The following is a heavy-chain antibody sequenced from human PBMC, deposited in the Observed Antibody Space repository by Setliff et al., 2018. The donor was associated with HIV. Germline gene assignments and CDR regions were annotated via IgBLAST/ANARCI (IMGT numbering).Heavy chain of an antibody. V-gene: IGHV4-4*02. CDR3: GRQAWDHQSSGYFVDY. D-gene: IGHD6-19*01. CDR1: GGSLSSDNW. J-gene: IGHJ4*02. Sequence: KSSETLSLTCAVSGGSLSSDNWWTWVRQPPGKGLEWIGEIYHTGRTNYNPSLKSRVTVSLDMSKNQFSLKLTSVTAADTAVYYCGRQAWDHQSSGYFVDYWGQGTLVTVSS. CDR2: IYHTGRT.